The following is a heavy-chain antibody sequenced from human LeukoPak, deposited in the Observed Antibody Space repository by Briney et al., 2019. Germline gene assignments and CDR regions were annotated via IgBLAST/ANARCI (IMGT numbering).Heavy chain of an antibody. CDR2: IYHSGST. J-gene: IGHJ4*02. Sequence: PSETLSLTCTVSGYSISSGYYWGWIRQPPGEGLEWIGSIYHSGSTYYNPSLKSRVTISVDTSKNQFSLKLSSVTAADTAVYYCARGWGRGYSYTLSRWGQGTLVTVSS. CDR1: GYSISSGYY. D-gene: IGHD5-18*01. CDR3: ARGWGRGYSYTLSR. V-gene: IGHV4-38-2*02.